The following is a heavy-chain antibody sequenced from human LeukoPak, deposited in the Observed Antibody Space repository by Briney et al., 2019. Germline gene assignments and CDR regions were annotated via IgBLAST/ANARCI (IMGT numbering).Heavy chain of an antibody. J-gene: IGHJ2*01. Sequence: GGSLRLSCAASGFTFSSYDMSWVRQAPGQGLEWLSAISGSGFSTHYADSVKGRFTISRDNSKTTLFLQMNSLRAEDTALYYCAKDIEVAITGHYFDLWGRGTLVAVSS. CDR2: ISGSGFST. V-gene: IGHV3-23*01. CDR3: AKDIEVAITGHYFDL. CDR1: GFTFSSYD. D-gene: IGHD3-22*01.